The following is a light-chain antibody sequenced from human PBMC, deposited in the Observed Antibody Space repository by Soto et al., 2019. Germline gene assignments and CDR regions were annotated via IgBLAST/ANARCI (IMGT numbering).Light chain of an antibody. CDR2: EAS. CDR3: QQYNSYPWT. V-gene: IGKV1-5*03. CDR1: QSISSW. J-gene: IGKJ1*01. Sequence: DIQMTQSPSTLSASVGDRVTITCRASQSISSWLAWYQQRPGKAPKLLIYEASIFESGVPSRFSGSGSGTEFTLTISSLQPDDFATYYCQQYNSYPWTFGQATKVDIK.